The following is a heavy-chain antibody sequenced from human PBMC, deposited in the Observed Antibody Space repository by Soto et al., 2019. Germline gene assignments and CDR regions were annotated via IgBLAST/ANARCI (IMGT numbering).Heavy chain of an antibody. D-gene: IGHD5-12*01. J-gene: IGHJ4*02. CDR1: GFPFSNAW. CDR2: ISGSGGST. V-gene: IGHV3-23*01. Sequence: GGSLRLSCAASGFPFSNAWINWVRQAPGKGLEWVSAISGSGGSTYYADSVKGRFTISRDNSKNTLYLQMNSLRAEDTAVYYCAKDSGHGYNFYFDYWGQGTLVTVSS. CDR3: AKDSGHGYNFYFDY.